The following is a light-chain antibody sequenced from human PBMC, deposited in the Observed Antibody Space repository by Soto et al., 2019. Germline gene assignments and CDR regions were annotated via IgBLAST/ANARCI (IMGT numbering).Light chain of an antibody. CDR3: QQYGTPRSVT. CDR2: GAT. V-gene: IGKV3-20*01. Sequence: EIVLTQSPGTLSLSPGEESTLSFMSSQSVDSNYLAWYQQKAGQTPRLIIYGATGRADGIPHRFSGSGFGTDFTLTISKVEPEDFAVYYCQQYGTPRSVTFGQGTRLEIK. J-gene: IGKJ5*01. CDR1: QSVDSNY.